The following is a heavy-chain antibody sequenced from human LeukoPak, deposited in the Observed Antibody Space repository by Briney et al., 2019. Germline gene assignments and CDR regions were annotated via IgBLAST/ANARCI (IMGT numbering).Heavy chain of an antibody. J-gene: IGHJ4*02. CDR1: GGSISSYY. CDR3: ARVGDFRDGYYYFDY. CDR2: IYYSGST. Sequence: SETLSLTYTVSGGSISSYYWSWIRQPPGKGLEWIGYIYYSGSTNYNPSLKSRVTISVDTSKNQFSLKLSSVTAADTAVYYCARVGDFRDGYYYFDYWGQGTLVTVSS. D-gene: IGHD5-24*01. V-gene: IGHV4-59*01.